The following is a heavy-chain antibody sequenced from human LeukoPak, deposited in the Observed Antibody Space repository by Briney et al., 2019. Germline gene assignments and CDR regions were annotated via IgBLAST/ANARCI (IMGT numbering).Heavy chain of an antibody. V-gene: IGHV4-59*01. Sequence: SETLSLTCTVSGGSISSYYWSWIRQPPGKGLEWIGYIYYSGSTNYNPSLKSRVTISVDTSRNQFSLKLSSVTAADTAVYYCARASYSGSYFESHGMDVWGQGTTVTVSS. CDR2: IYYSGST. D-gene: IGHD1-26*01. CDR3: ARASYSGSYFESHGMDV. J-gene: IGHJ6*02. CDR1: GGSISSYY.